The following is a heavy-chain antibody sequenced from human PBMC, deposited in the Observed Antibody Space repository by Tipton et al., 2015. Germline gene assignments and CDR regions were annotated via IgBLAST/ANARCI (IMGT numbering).Heavy chain of an antibody. V-gene: IGHV4-31*03. CDR2: IHHGGST. CDR1: GGSISSGAYY. CDR3: ARGYGDHGYFDY. D-gene: IGHD4-17*01. Sequence: TLSLTCTVSGGSISSGAYYWTWIRQRPGKGLEWIGEIHHGGSTNYNPSLKSRVTMSVDTSKNQFSLHLSSVTAADTAVYYCARGYGDHGYFDYWGQGTLVTVSS. J-gene: IGHJ4*02.